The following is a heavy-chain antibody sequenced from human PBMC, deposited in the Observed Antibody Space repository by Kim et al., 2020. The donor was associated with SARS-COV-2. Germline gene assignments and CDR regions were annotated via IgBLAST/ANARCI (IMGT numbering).Heavy chain of an antibody. V-gene: IGHV1-3*01. Sequence: ASVKVSCKASGYTFTSYAMHWVRQAPGQRLEWMGWINAGNGNTKYSQKFQGRVTITRDTSASTAYMELSSLRSEDTAVYYCARSAPGGSYLTQYYFDYWGQGTLVTVSS. CDR3: ARSAPGGSYLTQYYFDY. J-gene: IGHJ4*02. CDR1: GYTFTSYA. CDR2: INAGNGNT. D-gene: IGHD1-26*01.